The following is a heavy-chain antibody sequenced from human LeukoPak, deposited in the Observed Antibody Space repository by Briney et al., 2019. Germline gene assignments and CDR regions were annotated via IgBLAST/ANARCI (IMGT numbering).Heavy chain of an antibody. J-gene: IGHJ3*02. V-gene: IGHV1-69*05. Sequence: SVKVSCKASGGTFSSYAISWVRQAPGHGLEWMGGIIPIFGTANYAQRFQGRVTITTDESTSTAYMELSSLRSEDTAVYYCARAYYYGSGERIDAFDIWGQGTMVTVSS. CDR3: ARAYYYGSGERIDAFDI. CDR1: GGTFSSYA. D-gene: IGHD3-10*01. CDR2: IIPIFGTA.